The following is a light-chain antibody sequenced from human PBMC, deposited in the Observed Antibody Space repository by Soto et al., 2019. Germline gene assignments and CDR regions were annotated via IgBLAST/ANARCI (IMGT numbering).Light chain of an antibody. Sequence: QSALTQPPSASGTPGQRVTISCSGSSSNIGTNTVNWYLQLPGTAPKLLIYNNNQRPSGVPERSSGSKSGTSASLAISGLQSEDEADYYCAAWDDSLNGFYVFGSGTKVTVL. CDR2: NNN. J-gene: IGLJ1*01. CDR3: AAWDDSLNGFYV. V-gene: IGLV1-44*01. CDR1: SSNIGTNT.